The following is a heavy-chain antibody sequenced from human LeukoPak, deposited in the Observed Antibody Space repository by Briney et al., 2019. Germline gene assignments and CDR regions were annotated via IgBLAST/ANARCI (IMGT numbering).Heavy chain of an antibody. V-gene: IGHV3-30*18. J-gene: IGHJ4*02. CDR3: AKGSCSGGSCYEEKFDY. CDR1: GFTFSSYG. Sequence: GGSLRLSCAASGFTFSSYGMHWVRQAPGKGLEWVAVISYDGSNKYYADSVKGRFTISRDNSKNTLYLQMNSLRAEDTAVYYCAKGSCSGGSCYEEKFDYWGQGTLVTVSS. D-gene: IGHD2-15*01. CDR2: ISYDGSNK.